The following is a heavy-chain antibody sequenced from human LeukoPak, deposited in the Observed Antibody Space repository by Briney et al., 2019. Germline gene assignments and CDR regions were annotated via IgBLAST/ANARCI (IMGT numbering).Heavy chain of an antibody. J-gene: IGHJ4*02. CDR1: GGSISSYY. CDR2: IYYSGST. CDR3: ARVLAYCGGDCYPLDY. Sequence: SETLSLTCTVSGGSISSYYWSWIRQPPGKGLEWIGYIYYSGSTNYNPSLKSRVTISVDTSKNQFSLKLSSVTAADTAVYYCARVLAYCGGDCYPLDYWGQGTLVTVSS. V-gene: IGHV4-59*01. D-gene: IGHD2-21*02.